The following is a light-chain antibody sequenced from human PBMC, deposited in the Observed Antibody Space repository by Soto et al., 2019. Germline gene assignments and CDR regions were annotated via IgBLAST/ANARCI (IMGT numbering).Light chain of an antibody. V-gene: IGKV3-15*01. Sequence: EIVMKQSPATLSVSPGERATISCRASQSVSSNLAWYQQKPGQAPRLLIYGASTRATGIPDRFSGSGSGTEFTLTISSLQSEDFAVYYCQQYNNWRTFGQGTKLEIK. CDR1: QSVSSN. CDR3: QQYNNWRT. J-gene: IGKJ2*01. CDR2: GAS.